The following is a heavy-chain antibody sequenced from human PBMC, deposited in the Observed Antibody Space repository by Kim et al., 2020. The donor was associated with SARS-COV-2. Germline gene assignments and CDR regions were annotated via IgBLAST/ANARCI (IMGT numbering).Heavy chain of an antibody. CDR1: GGTFSSYA. CDR3: ARGVAVAGTNYYYYGMDV. J-gene: IGHJ6*02. Sequence: SVKVSCKASGGTFSSYAISWVRQAPGQGLEWMGGIIPIFGTANYAQKFQGRVTITADESTSTAYMELSSLRSEDTAVYYCARGVAVAGTNYYYYGMDVWGQGTTVTVSS. D-gene: IGHD6-19*01. V-gene: IGHV1-69*13. CDR2: IIPIFGTA.